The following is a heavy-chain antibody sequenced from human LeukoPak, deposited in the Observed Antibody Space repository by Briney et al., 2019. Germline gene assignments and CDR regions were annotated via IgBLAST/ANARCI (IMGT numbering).Heavy chain of an antibody. J-gene: IGHJ4*02. CDR3: ARDYWWNYDY. D-gene: IGHD1-7*01. V-gene: IGHV3-30-3*01. CDR1: GGSISSSY. CDR2: ISKDGSDK. Sequence: LSLTCTVSGGSISSSYYYWGWIRQAPGKGLEWVAVISKDGSDKYYPGSVRGRFTISRDNSKNTIYLQMDSLRAEDTTIYYCARDYWWNYDYWGQGTLVTVSS.